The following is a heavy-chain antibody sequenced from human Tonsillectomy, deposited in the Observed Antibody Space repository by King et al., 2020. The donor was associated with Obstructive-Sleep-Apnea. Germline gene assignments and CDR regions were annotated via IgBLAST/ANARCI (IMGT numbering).Heavy chain of an antibody. CDR2: IKQEGSEK. CDR3: ARDGTIFGVGLDWFDP. D-gene: IGHD3-3*01. V-gene: IGHV3-7*03. Sequence: VQLVESGGGLVQPGGSLRLSCAASGFTFSSYWMSWVRQAPGKGLEWVANIKQEGSEKYYVDSLKGRLTISRDNAKNSLYLQMNSLRAEDTAVYYCARDGTIFGVGLDWFDPWGQGTLVTVSS. J-gene: IGHJ5*02. CDR1: GFTFSSYW.